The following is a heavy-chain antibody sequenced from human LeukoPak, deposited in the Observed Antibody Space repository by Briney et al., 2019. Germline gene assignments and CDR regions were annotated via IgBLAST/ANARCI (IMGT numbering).Heavy chain of an antibody. Sequence: GGSLRLSCEASGFTFISYAMHWVRQAPGKGLEWVAVISYDGSNKYYADSVKGRFTISRDNSKNTLYLQMNSLRAEDTAVYYCARDQDCSGGSCYFSLGAFDIWGQGTMVTVSS. CDR2: ISYDGSNK. CDR3: ARDQDCSGGSCYFSLGAFDI. V-gene: IGHV3-30*04. CDR1: GFTFISYA. D-gene: IGHD2-15*01. J-gene: IGHJ3*02.